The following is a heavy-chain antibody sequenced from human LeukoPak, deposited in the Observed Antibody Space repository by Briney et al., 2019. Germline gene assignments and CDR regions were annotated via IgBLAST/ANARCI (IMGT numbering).Heavy chain of an antibody. D-gene: IGHD2-15*01. Sequence: ASVKVSCKASGYTFTSYYMHWVRQAPGQGLEWMGIINPSGGSTSYAQKFQGRVTMTRDMSTSTVYMELSSLRSDDTAVYYCARVSRFYCSGGSCRIQLWPRYYYYMDVWGKGTTVTISS. J-gene: IGHJ6*03. CDR3: ARVSRFYCSGGSCRIQLWPRYYYYMDV. CDR2: INPSGGST. CDR1: GYTFTSYY. V-gene: IGHV1-46*01.